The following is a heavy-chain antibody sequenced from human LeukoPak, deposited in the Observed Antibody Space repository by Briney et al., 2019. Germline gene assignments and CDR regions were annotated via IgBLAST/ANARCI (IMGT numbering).Heavy chain of an antibody. J-gene: IGHJ2*01. CDR2: ISYDGSNK. V-gene: IGHV3-30-3*01. Sequence: SGGSLRLSCAVSGFTFKNYAMSWVRQAPGKGLEWVAVISYDGSNKYYPDSVKGRFTISRDNSENTVRLQMHSLRVEDTAVYHCARGGLGNSYWYFDLWGRGTLVTVSS. CDR3: ARGGLGNSYWYFDL. CDR1: GFTFKNYA. D-gene: IGHD3-10*01.